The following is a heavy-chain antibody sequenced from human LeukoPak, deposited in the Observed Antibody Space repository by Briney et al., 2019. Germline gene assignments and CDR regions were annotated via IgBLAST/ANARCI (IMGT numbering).Heavy chain of an antibody. J-gene: IGHJ4*02. CDR3: ARGYCSGGTCYLYFDY. D-gene: IGHD2-15*01. CDR1: GGSISSGSYY. Sequence: PSQTLSLTCTVSGGSISSGSYYWSWIRQPAGKGLEWIGRIYTSGSTDYNPSLKSRVTISLDTSKNQFSLKLSSVTAADTAVYYCARGYCSGGTCYLYFDYWGQGTLVPSPQ. V-gene: IGHV4-61*02. CDR2: IYTSGST.